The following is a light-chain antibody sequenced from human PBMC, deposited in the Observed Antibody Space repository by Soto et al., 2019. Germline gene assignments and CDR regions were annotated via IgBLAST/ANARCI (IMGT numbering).Light chain of an antibody. Sequence: QLVLTQPASVSGSPGQSITISCTGTSSDIGNYNLVSWYQQHPGKAPKLMIHEDSKRPSGVSNRFSGSKSGNTASLTISGLRTEDEADYYCCSYAGSYTWVFGGGTKLTVL. CDR1: SSDIGNYNL. CDR3: CSYAGSYTWV. CDR2: EDS. V-gene: IGLV2-23*01. J-gene: IGLJ3*02.